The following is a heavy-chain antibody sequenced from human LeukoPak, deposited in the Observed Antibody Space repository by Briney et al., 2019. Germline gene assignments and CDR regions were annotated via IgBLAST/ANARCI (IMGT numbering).Heavy chain of an antibody. J-gene: IGHJ4*02. CDR2: IQYDGSNK. CDR3: ARSLTMVRAYDY. D-gene: IGHD3-10*01. Sequence: GGSLRLSCAASGFTFSSYGMHWVRQAPGKGLEWVTFIQYDGSNKYYADSVKGRFTISRDNSKNTAYLQMNSLRTEDTAVYYCARSLTMVRAYDYWGQGTLVTVSS. V-gene: IGHV3-30*02. CDR1: GFTFSSYG.